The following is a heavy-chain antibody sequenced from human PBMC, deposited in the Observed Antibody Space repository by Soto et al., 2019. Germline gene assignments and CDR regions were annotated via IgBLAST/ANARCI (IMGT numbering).Heavy chain of an antibody. CDR3: ARRIAARPTRSFDY. J-gene: IGHJ4*02. V-gene: IGHV3-30-3*01. Sequence: GGSLRLSCAASGFTFSSYAMHWVRQATGKGLEWVAVISYDGSNKYYADSVKGRFTISRDNSKNTLYLQMNSLRAEDTAVYYCARRIAARPTRSFDYWGQGTLVTVS. D-gene: IGHD6-6*01. CDR1: GFTFSSYA. CDR2: ISYDGSNK.